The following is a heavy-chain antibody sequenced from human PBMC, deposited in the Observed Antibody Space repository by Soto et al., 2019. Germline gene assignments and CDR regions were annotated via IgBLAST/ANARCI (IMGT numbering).Heavy chain of an antibody. Sequence: QVQLVQSGAEVKKTGSSVKVSCKASGGTFSIYGFSWVRQAPGQGPEWIGGIIPILTTPNYAQKFHGRVTIVEDESTTTVYMELSSLKSEDTAVYYCATSVGIAPTGEDGMDVWGQGTSVTVSS. CDR2: IIPILTTP. CDR3: ATSVGIAPTGEDGMDV. J-gene: IGHJ6*02. V-gene: IGHV1-69*01. CDR1: GGTFSIYG. D-gene: IGHD2-8*02.